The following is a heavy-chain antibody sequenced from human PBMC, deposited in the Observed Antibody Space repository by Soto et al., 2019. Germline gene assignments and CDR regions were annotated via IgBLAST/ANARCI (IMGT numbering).Heavy chain of an antibody. CDR1: GFTFSSYA. D-gene: IGHD4-17*01. Sequence: QVQLVESGGGVVQPGRSLRLSCAASGFTFSSYAMHWVRQAPGKGLEWVAVISYDGSNKYYADSVKGRFTISRDNSKNTLDLQMNSLRAEDTAVYYCARDGLDYGGRSYFDYWGQGTLVTVSS. V-gene: IGHV3-30-3*01. J-gene: IGHJ4*02. CDR3: ARDGLDYGGRSYFDY. CDR2: ISYDGSNK.